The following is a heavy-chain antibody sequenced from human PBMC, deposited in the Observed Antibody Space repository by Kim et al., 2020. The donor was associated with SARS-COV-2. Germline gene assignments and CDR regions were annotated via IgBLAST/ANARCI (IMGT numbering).Heavy chain of an antibody. Sequence: GGSLRLSCAASGFTFDDYGMSWVRQAPGKGLEWVSGINWNGGSTGYADSVKGRFTISRDNAKNSLYLQMNSLRAEDTALYYCARVSRDPPKNWFDPWGQGTLVTVSS. CDR1: GFTFDDYG. CDR3: ARVSRDPPKNWFDP. D-gene: IGHD3-10*01. CDR2: INWNGGST. V-gene: IGHV3-20*04. J-gene: IGHJ5*02.